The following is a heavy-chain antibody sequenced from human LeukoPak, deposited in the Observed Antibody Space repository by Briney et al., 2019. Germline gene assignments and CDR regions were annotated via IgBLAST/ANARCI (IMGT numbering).Heavy chain of an antibody. J-gene: IGHJ4*02. Sequence: SGGSLRLSCAASGFTFSSYAMTWVRQAPGKGLEWVSVISGSGGNTYYADPVKGRFTISRDNSKNTLYLQMNGLRAEDTAIYYCAKSREQWLLRAGSYYFDYWGQGTLVTVSS. CDR1: GFTFSSYA. CDR2: ISGSGGNT. CDR3: AKSREQWLLRAGSYYFDY. D-gene: IGHD6-19*01. V-gene: IGHV3-23*01.